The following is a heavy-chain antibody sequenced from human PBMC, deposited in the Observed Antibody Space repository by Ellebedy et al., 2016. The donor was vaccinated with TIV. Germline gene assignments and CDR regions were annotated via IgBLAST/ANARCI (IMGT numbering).Heavy chain of an antibody. CDR1: GFTFSSYS. Sequence: GGSLRLSCAASGFTFSSYSMNWVRQAPGKGLEWVAVIWYDGSNKYYADSVKGRFTISRDNSKNTLYLQMNSLRAEDTAVYYCAKYYYGMDVWGQGTTVTVSS. CDR2: IWYDGSNK. J-gene: IGHJ6*02. V-gene: IGHV3-33*08. CDR3: AKYYYGMDV.